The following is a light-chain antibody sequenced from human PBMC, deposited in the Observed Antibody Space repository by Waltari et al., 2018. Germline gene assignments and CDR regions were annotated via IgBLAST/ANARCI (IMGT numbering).Light chain of an antibody. V-gene: IGKV2D-29*01. CDR3: MQSVQLPWT. Sequence: DIVMTQTPLSLSVTPGQPASISCKSNQSLLHNDGKTYLCWYLQTPGQPPHLLIYEVSNRCAGVPDRFSGSGSGTDFTLKISRLEAEDVGVYYCMQSVQLPWTFGQGTKVEIK. J-gene: IGKJ1*01. CDR1: QSLLHNDGKTY. CDR2: EVS.